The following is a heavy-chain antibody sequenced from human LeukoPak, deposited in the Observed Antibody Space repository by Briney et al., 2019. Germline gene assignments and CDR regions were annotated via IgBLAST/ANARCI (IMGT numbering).Heavy chain of an antibody. CDR2: TDPSGGGT. V-gene: IGHV3-23*01. CDR3: ARDSGSYYLVY. CDR1: GFIFSSKG. J-gene: IGHJ4*02. D-gene: IGHD1-26*01. Sequence: GGSLRLSCAASGFIFSSKGMTWVRQAPGKGLEWVSATDPSGGGTYYADSVKGRFTISRDNSKNTLYLQMNSLRAEDTAVYYCARDSGSYYLVYWGQGTLVTVSS.